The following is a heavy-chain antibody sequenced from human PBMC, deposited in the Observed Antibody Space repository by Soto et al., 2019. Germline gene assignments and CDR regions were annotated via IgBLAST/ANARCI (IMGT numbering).Heavy chain of an antibody. CDR2: ISSSSSYI. J-gene: IGHJ4*02. Sequence: ESGGGLVKPGGSLRLSCAASGFTFSSYSMNWVRQAPGKGLEWVSSISSSSSYIYYADSVKGRFTISRDNAKNSLYLQMNSLRAEDTAVYYCARDPTTTVVDYFDYWGQGTLVTVSS. V-gene: IGHV3-21*01. D-gene: IGHD4-17*01. CDR3: ARDPTTTVVDYFDY. CDR1: GFTFSSYS.